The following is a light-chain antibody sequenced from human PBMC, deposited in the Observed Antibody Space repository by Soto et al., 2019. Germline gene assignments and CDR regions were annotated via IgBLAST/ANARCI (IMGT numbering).Light chain of an antibody. CDR3: QQRSNWPPLT. V-gene: IGKV3D-20*02. CDR2: GAS. J-gene: IGKJ4*01. CDR1: QSVSRN. Sequence: EIVMTQSPATLSVFPGERATLSCRASQSVSRNLAWYQQKPGQAPRLLFYGASSRATGIPDRFSGSGSGTDFTLTISGLEPEDFAVYFCQQRSNWPPLTFGGGTKVDIK.